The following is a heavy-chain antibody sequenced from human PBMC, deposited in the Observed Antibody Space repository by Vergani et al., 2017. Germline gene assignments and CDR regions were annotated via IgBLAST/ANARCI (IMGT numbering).Heavy chain of an antibody. Sequence: EVQLVGSGGGLVQPGRSLRLFCAASGFTFDDYAMQWVRQAPGKGLEWVSGISWNSGSIGYADSVKGRFPISRDNAKNSLYLQMNSLRAEDTALYYCAKANLPYYDFWSGLEYWGQGTLVTVSS. V-gene: IGHV3-9*01. J-gene: IGHJ4*02. CDR3: AKANLPYYDFWSGLEY. D-gene: IGHD3-3*01. CDR1: GFTFDDYA. CDR2: ISWNSGSI.